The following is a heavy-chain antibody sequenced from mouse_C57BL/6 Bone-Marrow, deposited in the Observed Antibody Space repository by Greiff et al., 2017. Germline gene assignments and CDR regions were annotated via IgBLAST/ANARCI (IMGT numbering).Heavy chain of an antibody. D-gene: IGHD1-1*01. Sequence: VQLQESGAELARPGASVKLFCKASGYTFTSYGISWVKQRTGQGLEWIGEIYPRSGNTYYNEKFKGKATLTADKSSSTAYMELRSLTSEDSAVYFCARRRSGSSSFDYWGQGTTLTVSS. J-gene: IGHJ2*01. CDR2: IYPRSGNT. CDR3: ARRRSGSSSFDY. V-gene: IGHV1-81*01. CDR1: GYTFTSYG.